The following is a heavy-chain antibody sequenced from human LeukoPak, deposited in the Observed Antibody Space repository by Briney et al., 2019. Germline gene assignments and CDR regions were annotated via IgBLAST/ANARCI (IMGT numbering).Heavy chain of an antibody. V-gene: IGHV3-23*01. Sequence: PGGSLRLSCAASGFTFNKYAMTWVRQAPGKGLEWVSAVSGSGGRTYYADSVKARFTISRDNSQNTVYLQMNSLRGEDTAVYYCAKDPSLSTWNWGGAYNWFDPWGQGTLVTVAS. CDR3: AKDPSLSTWNWGGAYNWFDP. CDR1: GFTFNKYA. CDR2: VSGSGGRT. D-gene: IGHD3-16*01. J-gene: IGHJ5*02.